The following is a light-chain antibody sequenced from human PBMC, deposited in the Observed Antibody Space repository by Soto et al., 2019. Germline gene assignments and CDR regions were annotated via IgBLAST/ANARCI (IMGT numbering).Light chain of an antibody. J-gene: IGKJ4*02. V-gene: IGKV3D-15*01. CDR3: QQYDKWPLT. CDR2: GAS. CDR1: QSISSK. Sequence: EIVMTQSPATLSVSPGERATLSCRASQSISSKLAWYHHKPGQAPRLLIYGASTRATGIPARFSGSGSGTEFTLTISSLQSEDFAVYYCQQYDKWPLTCGGGTKVDIK.